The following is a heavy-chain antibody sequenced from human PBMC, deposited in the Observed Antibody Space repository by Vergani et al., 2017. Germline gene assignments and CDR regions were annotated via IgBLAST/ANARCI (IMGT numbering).Heavy chain of an antibody. CDR2: ISYDGSNK. J-gene: IGHJ4*02. CDR1: GFTFSSYA. V-gene: IGHV3-30-3*01. Sequence: QVQLVESGGGVVQPGRSLRLSCAASGFTFSSYAMHWVRQAPGKGLEWVAVISYDGSNKYYADSVKGRFTISRDNSKNTLYLQMNGLRAEDAAVYYCARGVGDYWGQGTLVTVSS. D-gene: IGHD1-26*01. CDR3: ARGVGDY.